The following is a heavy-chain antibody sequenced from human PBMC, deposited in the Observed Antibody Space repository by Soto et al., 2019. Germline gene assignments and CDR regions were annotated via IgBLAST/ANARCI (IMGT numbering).Heavy chain of an antibody. V-gene: IGHV6-1*01. CDR1: RDSVSSNSAA. CDR3: ARDSSGWYASLINWFDP. Sequence: TLSLTCAISRDSVSSNSAAWNWIRQSPSRGLEWLGRTYYRSKWYNDYAVSVKSRITINPDTSKNQFSLQLNSVTPEDTAVYYCARDSSGWYASLINWFDPWGQGTLVTVSS. CDR2: TYYRSKWYN. J-gene: IGHJ5*02. D-gene: IGHD6-19*01.